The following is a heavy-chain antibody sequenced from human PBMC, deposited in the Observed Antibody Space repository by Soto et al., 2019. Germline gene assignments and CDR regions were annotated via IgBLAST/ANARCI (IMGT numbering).Heavy chain of an antibody. Sequence: VGSLRLSCAASGFTFSSYSMHWVRQAPGKGLEWVSSIGTRSDIYYADSVKGRFTISRDNAKNSLSLQMNSMTAEDTAVYYCAREENAWPLDYGLDVWGQGTTVTVYS. J-gene: IGHJ6*02. CDR1: GFTFSSYS. CDR2: IGTRSDI. D-gene: IGHD2-2*01. V-gene: IGHV3-21*01. CDR3: AREENAWPLDYGLDV.